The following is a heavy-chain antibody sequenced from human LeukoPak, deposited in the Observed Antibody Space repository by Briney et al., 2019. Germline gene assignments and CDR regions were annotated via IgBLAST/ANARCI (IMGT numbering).Heavy chain of an antibody. V-gene: IGHV3-30*18. Sequence: GGSLRLSCAASGFTFSSYGMHWVRQASGKGLEWVAVISYDGSNKYYADSVKGRFTISRDNSKNTLYLQMNSLRAEDTAVYYCAKDLASSGWLGAFDIWGQGTMVTVSS. J-gene: IGHJ3*02. CDR3: AKDLASSGWLGAFDI. CDR1: GFTFSSYG. D-gene: IGHD6-19*01. CDR2: ISYDGSNK.